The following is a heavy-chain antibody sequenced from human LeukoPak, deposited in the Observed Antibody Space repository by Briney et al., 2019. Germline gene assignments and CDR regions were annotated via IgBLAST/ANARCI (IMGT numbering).Heavy chain of an antibody. J-gene: IGHJ4*02. V-gene: IGHV1-58*01. D-gene: IGHD2-8*01. CDR1: GFTFTSSA. CDR3: ARDRSMVRFDY. Sequence: SVKVSCKASGFTFTSSAVQWVRRARGQRLEWIGWIVVGSGNTNYAQKFQERVTITRDMSTSTAYMELSSLRSDDTAVYYCARDRSMVRFDYWGQGTLVTVSS. CDR2: IVVGSGNT.